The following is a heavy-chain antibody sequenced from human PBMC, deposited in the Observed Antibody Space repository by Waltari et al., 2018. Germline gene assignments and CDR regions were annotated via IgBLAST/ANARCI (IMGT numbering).Heavy chain of an antibody. CDR3: VRDYIVIFRSGVFDN. J-gene: IGHJ3*02. V-gene: IGHV3-48*01. D-gene: IGHD3-3*01. CDR1: GLDFSGNS. CDR2: ISGTGNTI. Sequence: EVLLQASWVVLLQPGGSLRLSCAASGLDFSGNSMNWVRQTPGKRLEWLSFISGTGNTIYYADSVKGRFTISRDNDEKAVYLQMNSLTAEDTAVYFCVRDYIVIFRSGVFDNWGRGTMVTVSS.